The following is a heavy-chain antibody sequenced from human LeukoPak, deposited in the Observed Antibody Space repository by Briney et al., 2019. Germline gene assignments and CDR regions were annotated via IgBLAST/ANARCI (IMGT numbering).Heavy chain of an antibody. CDR3: AKELLWRGNFQH. V-gene: IGHV3-23*01. CDR1: GFTFSSYA. Sequence: GPLRLSCAASGFTFSSYAMSWVRQAPGKGLEWVSAISGSGGNTYYADSVKGRFTISRDNSKNTLYLQMNSLRAEDTAVYYCAKELLWRGNFQHWGQGTLVTVSS. CDR2: ISGSGGNT. D-gene: IGHD2-2*01. J-gene: IGHJ1*01.